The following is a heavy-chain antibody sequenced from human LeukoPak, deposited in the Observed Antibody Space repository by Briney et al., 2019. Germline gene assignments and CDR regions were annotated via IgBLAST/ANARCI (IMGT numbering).Heavy chain of an antibody. J-gene: IGHJ4*02. CDR2: INQDGSVK. Sequence: GGSLRLSCAASGFTFSSDWMSWVRQAPGKGLEWVANINQDGSVKYYVDSVKGRFTISRDNAKNSLYLQMNSLRAEDTAVYYCARGLPHYDSSGYYQGYWGQGTLVTVSS. CDR3: ARGLPHYDSSGYYQGY. V-gene: IGHV3-7*01. CDR1: GFTFSSDW. D-gene: IGHD3-22*01.